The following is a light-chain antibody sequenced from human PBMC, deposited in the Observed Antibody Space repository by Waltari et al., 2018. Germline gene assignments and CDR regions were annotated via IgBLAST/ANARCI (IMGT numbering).Light chain of an antibody. CDR2: WAS. CDR1: QNVLYSSNNKNY. V-gene: IGKV4-1*01. J-gene: IGKJ3*01. Sequence: DIVMPQSPDSLAVSLGERATINCKSSQNVLYSSNNKNYLTWYQQKPGQPPKLLIYWASTRESGVPDRFSGSGSGTDFTLTISSLQAEDVAVYYCQQYYSTPLTFGPGTKVDIK. CDR3: QQYYSTPLT.